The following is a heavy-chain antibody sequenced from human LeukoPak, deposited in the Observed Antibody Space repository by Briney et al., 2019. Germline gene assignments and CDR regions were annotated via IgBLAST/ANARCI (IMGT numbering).Heavy chain of an antibody. Sequence: PSETLSLTCAVYGGSFSGYYWSWIRQPPGKGLEWIGEINHSGSTNYNPSLKSRVTISVDTSKNQFSLKLSSVTAADTAVYYCARRTGNYRTIDYWGQGTLVTVSS. CDR3: ARRTGNYRTIDY. CDR1: GGSFSGYY. D-gene: IGHD3-16*02. J-gene: IGHJ4*02. V-gene: IGHV4-34*01. CDR2: INHSGST.